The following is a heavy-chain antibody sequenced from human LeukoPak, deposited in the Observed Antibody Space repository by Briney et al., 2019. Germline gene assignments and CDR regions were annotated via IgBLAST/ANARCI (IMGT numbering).Heavy chain of an antibody. V-gene: IGHV4-59*01. Sequence: ASETLSLTCTVSGGSISTFYWSWIRQPPGKGLEWIGYIYYNGITNYNPSLKSRVTISVDTSKNQFSLKLTSVTAADTAVYYCARDLWFGGPRGAFDIWGQGTMVTVSS. J-gene: IGHJ3*02. CDR2: IYYNGIT. CDR3: ARDLWFGGPRGAFDI. CDR1: GGSISTFY. D-gene: IGHD3-10*01.